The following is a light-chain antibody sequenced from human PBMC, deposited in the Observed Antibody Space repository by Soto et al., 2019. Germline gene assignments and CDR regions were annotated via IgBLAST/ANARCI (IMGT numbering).Light chain of an antibody. CDR3: QSYDTSLSGVYV. CDR1: SSNIGAGYD. CDR2: DNY. J-gene: IGLJ1*01. V-gene: IGLV1-40*01. Sequence: QSALTQPPSVSGATGRRVTISCTGASSNIGAGYDVYWYQHLPGAAPKLLIFDNYNRPSGVPDRFSGSRSGTSASLAITGLQAEDEADHYCQSYDTSLSGVYVFGTGTKVTV.